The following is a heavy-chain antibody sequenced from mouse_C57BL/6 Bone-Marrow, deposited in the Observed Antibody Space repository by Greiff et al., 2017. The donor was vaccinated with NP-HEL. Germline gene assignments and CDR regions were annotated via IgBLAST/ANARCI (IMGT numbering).Heavy chain of an antibody. CDR1: GYTFTDYE. CDR3: TRCSYYSNYAAMDY. J-gene: IGHJ4*01. Sequence: QVQLKQSGAELVRPGASVTLSCKASGYTFTDYEMNWVKQTPVHGLEWIGAIDPETGGTAYNQKFKGKAILTADKSSSTAYMELRSLTSEDSAVYYCTRCSYYSNYAAMDYWGQGTSVTVSS. V-gene: IGHV1-15*01. CDR2: IDPETGGT. D-gene: IGHD2-5*01.